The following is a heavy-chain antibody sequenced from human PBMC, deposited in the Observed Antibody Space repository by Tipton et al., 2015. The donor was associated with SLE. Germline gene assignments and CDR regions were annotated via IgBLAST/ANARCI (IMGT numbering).Heavy chain of an antibody. V-gene: IGHV5-51*01. Sequence: QLVQSGAEVKKPGESLRISCKGSGYSFKSYWISWVRQMPGKGLEWMGVIYPGDSDTRYSPSFQGQVTISADKSISTAYLQWSSLKASDTAMYYCARLSGSTSSVYYYGMDVWGQGTTVTVSS. CDR1: GYSFKSYW. CDR2: IYPGDSDT. D-gene: IGHD6-6*01. J-gene: IGHJ6*02. CDR3: ARLSGSTSSVYYYGMDV.